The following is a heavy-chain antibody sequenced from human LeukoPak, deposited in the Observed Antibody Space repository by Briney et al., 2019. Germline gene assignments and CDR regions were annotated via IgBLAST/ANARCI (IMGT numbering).Heavy chain of an antibody. CDR1: GYTLTELS. V-gene: IGHV1-24*01. Sequence: ASVKLSCKVSGYTLTELSMHWVRQAPGKGLEWMGGFDPEDGETIYAQKFQGRVTMTEDTSTDTAYMELSSLRSEDTTVYYCATGEFGESSLVYWGQGTLVTVSS. D-gene: IGHD3-10*01. CDR2: FDPEDGET. CDR3: ATGEFGESSLVY. J-gene: IGHJ4*02.